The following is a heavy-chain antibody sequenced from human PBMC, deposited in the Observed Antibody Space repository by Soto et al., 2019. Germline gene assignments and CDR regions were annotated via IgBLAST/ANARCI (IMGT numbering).Heavy chain of an antibody. V-gene: IGHV1-58*01. CDR3: AADPGGANIGNY. CDR2: IVVGSGNT. CDR1: GFTFTSSA. D-gene: IGHD1-26*01. J-gene: IGHJ4*02. Sequence: SVKVSCKASGFTFTSSAVQWVRQARGQRLEWIGWIVVGSGNTNYAQKFQERVTITRDMSTSTAYMELSSLRSEDTAVYYCAADPGGANIGNYWGQGTLVTVSS.